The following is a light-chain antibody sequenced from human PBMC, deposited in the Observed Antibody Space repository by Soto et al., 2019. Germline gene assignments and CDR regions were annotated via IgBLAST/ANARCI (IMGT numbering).Light chain of an antibody. V-gene: IGKV3-15*01. CDR3: QQRSNWPPS. Sequence: IVMTQSPATLSVSPGERATLSCRASQNVRSNLAWYQQKPGQAPRLLIYGASTRATGIPARFSGSGSGTDFTLTISSLEPEDFAVYYCQQRSNWPPSFGQGTRLEIK. J-gene: IGKJ5*01. CDR1: QNVRSN. CDR2: GAS.